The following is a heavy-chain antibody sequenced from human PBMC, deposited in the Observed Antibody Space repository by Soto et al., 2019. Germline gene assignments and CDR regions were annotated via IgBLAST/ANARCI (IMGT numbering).Heavy chain of an antibody. D-gene: IGHD4-17*01. CDR1: GFTFSSDG. CDR3: SRDDYGKARAFDI. CDR2: IWYDGTNE. J-gene: IGHJ3*02. Sequence: QVQLVESGGGVVQPGRSLRLSCAASGFTFSSDGMHWVRQAPGKGLEWVAVIWYDGTNENYGDSVKGRFTISRDNSKNTLYLQMNSLRAEDTAVYYCSRDDYGKARAFDIWGQGTMVTVSS. V-gene: IGHV3-33*01.